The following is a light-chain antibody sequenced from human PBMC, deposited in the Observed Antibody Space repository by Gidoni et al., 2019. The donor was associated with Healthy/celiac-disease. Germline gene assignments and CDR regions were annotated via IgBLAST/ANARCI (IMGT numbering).Light chain of an antibody. J-gene: IGKJ1*01. CDR1: QGIRND. CDR2: AAS. V-gene: IGKV1-6*01. Sequence: AIQMSQSPSSLSASVGDRVTITCRASQGIRNDLGWYQQKPGKAPKLLIYAASSVQSGVPSRFSGSGSGTEFTLNISSLQTEDYATYYGLQDYKDPQTCGQETKVEIK. CDR3: LQDYKDPQT.